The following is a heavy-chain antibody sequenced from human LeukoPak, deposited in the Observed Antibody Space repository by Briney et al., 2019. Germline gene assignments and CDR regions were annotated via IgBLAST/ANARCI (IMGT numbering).Heavy chain of an antibody. J-gene: IGHJ4*02. Sequence: GRSLRLSCAASGLTFSSYAMHWVRQAPGKGLEWVAVISYDGSNKYYADSVKGRFTISRDNSKNTLYLQMNSLRAEDTAVYYCAREKEDGDYVQFFDYWGQGTLVTVSS. CDR1: GLTFSSYA. D-gene: IGHD4-17*01. V-gene: IGHV3-30-3*01. CDR2: ISYDGSNK. CDR3: AREKEDGDYVQFFDY.